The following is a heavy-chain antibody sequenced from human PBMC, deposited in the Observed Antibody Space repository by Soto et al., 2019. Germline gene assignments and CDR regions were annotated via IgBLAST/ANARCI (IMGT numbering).Heavy chain of an antibody. CDR3: VREGL. CDR2: ISYDGSNK. V-gene: IGHV3-30-3*01. CDR1: GFTFSSYA. Sequence: QVQLVESGGGVVQPGRSLRLSCAASGFTFSSYAMHWVRQAPGKGLEWVAVISYDGSNKYYADSVKGRFTISRDNSKNMLYLQINSLRAEDTAVYYCVREGLWGQGTLVTVS. J-gene: IGHJ4*02.